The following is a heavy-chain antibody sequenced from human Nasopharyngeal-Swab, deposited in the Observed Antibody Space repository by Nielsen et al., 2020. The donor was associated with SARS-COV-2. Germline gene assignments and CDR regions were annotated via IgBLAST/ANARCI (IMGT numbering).Heavy chain of an antibody. J-gene: IGHJ6*03. V-gene: IGHV4-34*01. D-gene: IGHD6-19*01. CDR2: INHSGST. CDR1: GGSFSGYY. Sequence: SETLSLTCAVYGGSFSGYYWSWIRQPPGKGLEWIGEINHSGSTNYNPSLKSRVTISVDTSKNQFSLKLSSVTAADTAVYYCARGVPKWQWLPERYYYMDVWGKGTTVTVSS. CDR3: ARGVPKWQWLPERYYYMDV.